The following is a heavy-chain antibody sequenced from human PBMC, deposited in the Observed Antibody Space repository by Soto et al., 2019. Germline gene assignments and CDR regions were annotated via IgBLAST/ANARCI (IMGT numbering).Heavy chain of an antibody. CDR2: INGGSGDT. V-gene: IGHV1-3*01. D-gene: IGHD6-19*01. J-gene: IGHJ4*02. CDR3: ARSQWLPFFDY. CDR1: GDTFTAYA. Sequence: VQLVQSGAEVKKPGASVKVSCKASGDTFTAYAIHWVRQAPGQRLEWLGWINGGSGDTKYSQMLQGRVIITRDTAATTAYRELSSLTSEDTALYYCARSQWLPFFDYWGQGTLVTVSS.